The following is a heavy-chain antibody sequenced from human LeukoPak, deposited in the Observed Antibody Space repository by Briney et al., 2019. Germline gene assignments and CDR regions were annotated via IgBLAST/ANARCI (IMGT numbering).Heavy chain of an antibody. CDR2: IFRSGSYM. CDR3: ATTSPQTDDYRSKGAMAV. CDR1: GFIVSSNY. J-gene: IGHJ6*02. D-gene: IGHD4-11*01. Sequence: GGSLRLSCAASGFIVSSNYMSWVRQAPGKGLEWVSSIFRSGSYMFYADSVKGRFTISRYNAKSSLYLQMNSLRAEDTAVYYCATTSPQTDDYRSKGAMAVWGQGTTVTVSS. V-gene: IGHV3-21*01.